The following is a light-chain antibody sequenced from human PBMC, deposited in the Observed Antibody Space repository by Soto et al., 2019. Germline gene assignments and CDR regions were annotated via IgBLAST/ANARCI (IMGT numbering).Light chain of an antibody. Sequence: QSALTKPASVSGSPGQSITISCTGTSSDVGSYNLVSWYQQHPGKAPKLMIYEGSKRPSGVSNRFSGSNSGNTASLTISGVQSEDEADYYCCSYSGSSTWVFGGGTKLTVL. CDR3: CSYSGSSTWV. J-gene: IGLJ3*02. CDR2: EGS. V-gene: IGLV2-23*01. CDR1: SSDVGSYNL.